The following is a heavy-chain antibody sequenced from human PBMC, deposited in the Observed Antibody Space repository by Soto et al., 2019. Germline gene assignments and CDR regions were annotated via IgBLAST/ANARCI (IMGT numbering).Heavy chain of an antibody. CDR3: GTYYNFLSA. CDR2: FHPSDSQA. CDR1: GYTFIRNS. J-gene: IGHJ5*02. Sequence: EVQLVQSGTEVKKPGDSLKISCEFPGYTFIRNSIAWVRQMPGGGLEWMGLFHPSDSQAKYSPSFQGQVTISVDRSTNTAYLQWNSLKASDTAMYYCGTYYNFLSAWGQGTLVIVSS. D-gene: IGHD3-3*01. V-gene: IGHV5-51*01.